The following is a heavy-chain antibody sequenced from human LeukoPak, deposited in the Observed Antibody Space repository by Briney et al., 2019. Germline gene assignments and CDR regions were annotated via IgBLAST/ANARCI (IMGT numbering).Heavy chain of an antibody. D-gene: IGHD6-6*01. CDR1: GDSVSSSNFF. CDR3: ARHEYQVFPPANWFDP. CDR2: FHYSGST. Sequence: SETLSLTCTVSGDSVSSSNFFWGWIRQPPGKGLEWIGSFHYSGSTFYNPSLKSRLTISVDTSKNHFSLRLTSVTAADSAVYYCARHEYQVFPPANWFDPWGQGTLVTVSS. V-gene: IGHV4-39*02. J-gene: IGHJ5*02.